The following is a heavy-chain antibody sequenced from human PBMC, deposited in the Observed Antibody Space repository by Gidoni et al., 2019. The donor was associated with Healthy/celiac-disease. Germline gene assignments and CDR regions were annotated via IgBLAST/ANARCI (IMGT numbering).Heavy chain of an antibody. Sequence: TLKDSGPVPVKPTETLTLSCTVAGLPLRTARIDVSWILQPPRKALERLAHFFSNDEKSYSTSLKSMLTISKDTYNSQVVLIMSNMDPVETVTYCCARIRDFWSGNYHPQPYYFDYWGQGTLVTVSS. CDR2: FFSNDEK. CDR1: GLPLRTARID. V-gene: IGHV2-26*01. D-gene: IGHD3-3*01. J-gene: IGHJ4*02. CDR3: ARIRDFWSGNYHPQPYYFDY.